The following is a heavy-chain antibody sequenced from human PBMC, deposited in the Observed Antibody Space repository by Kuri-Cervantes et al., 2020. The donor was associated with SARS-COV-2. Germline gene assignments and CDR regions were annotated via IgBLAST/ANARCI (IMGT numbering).Heavy chain of an antibody. J-gene: IGHJ6*03. V-gene: IGHV3-15*01. Sequence: GGSLRLSCAASGFTFSNAWMSWVRQAPGKGLEWVGRIKSKTDGGTTDYAAPVKGRFTISRDDSKNTLYLQMNSLKTEDTAVYYCTTVLVPKYSSSWYEFFSTTLEYYYYYYMDVWGKGTTVTVSS. CDR3: TTVLVPKYSSSWYEFFSTTLEYYYYYYMDV. CDR2: IKSKTDGGTT. CDR1: GFTFSNAW. D-gene: IGHD6-13*01.